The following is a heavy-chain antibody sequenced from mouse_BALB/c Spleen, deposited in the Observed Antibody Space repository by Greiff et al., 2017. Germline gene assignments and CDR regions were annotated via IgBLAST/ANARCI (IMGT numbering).Heavy chain of an antibody. CDR2: IDPANGNT. V-gene: IGHV14-3*02. CDR1: GFNIKDTY. Sequence: VQLQQSGAELVKPGASVKLSCTASGFNIKDTYMHWVKQRPEQGLEWIGRIDPANGNTKYDPKFQGKATITADTSSNTAYLQLSSLTSEDTAVYYCAAYKVYAMDYWGQGTSVTVSS. D-gene: IGHD6-5*01. J-gene: IGHJ4*01. CDR3: AAYKVYAMDY.